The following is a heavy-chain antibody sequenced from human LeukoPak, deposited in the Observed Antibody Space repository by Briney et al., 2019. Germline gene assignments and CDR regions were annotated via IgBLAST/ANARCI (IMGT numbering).Heavy chain of an antibody. CDR1: GFTFSSYW. D-gene: IGHD7-27*01. CDR2: ISGIGSGGST. CDR3: VKLAGDLIIADTRRHDD. J-gene: IGHJ4*02. V-gene: IGHV3-23*01. Sequence: GGSLRLSCAASGFTFSSYWMSWVRQSPGKGLEWVSAISGIGSGGSTHYAASVKGRVTISRVNSDNILYLQMNSLRAEDTAVYYCVKLAGDLIIADTRRHDDWGQGTLVTVSS.